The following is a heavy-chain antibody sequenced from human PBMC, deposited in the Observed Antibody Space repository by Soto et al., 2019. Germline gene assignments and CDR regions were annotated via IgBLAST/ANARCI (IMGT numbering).Heavy chain of an antibody. V-gene: IGHV4-59*02. J-gene: IGHJ4*02. Sequence: PSETLSLTCSFSDDSVTSHYRTWIRQHPEKGLEWIGYMHYSGSSYYNPSLKSRVTISVDTSKNQFSLKLSSVTAADTAVYYCARVEDLWGQGTLVTVSS. CDR1: DDSVTSHY. CDR2: MHYSGSS. CDR3: ARVEDL.